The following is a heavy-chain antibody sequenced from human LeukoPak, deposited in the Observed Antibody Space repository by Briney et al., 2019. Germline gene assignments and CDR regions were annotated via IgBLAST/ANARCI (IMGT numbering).Heavy chain of an antibody. Sequence: SETLSLTCTVSGGSISSYYWSWIRQPPGKGLEWIGYIYYSGSTNYNPSLKSRVTISVDTSKNQFSLKLSSVTAADTAVYYCAGSHLDYEVVAIDYWGQGTLVTVSS. CDR1: GGSISSYY. CDR2: IYYSGST. V-gene: IGHV4-59*08. J-gene: IGHJ4*02. D-gene: IGHD2-15*01. CDR3: AGSHLDYEVVAIDY.